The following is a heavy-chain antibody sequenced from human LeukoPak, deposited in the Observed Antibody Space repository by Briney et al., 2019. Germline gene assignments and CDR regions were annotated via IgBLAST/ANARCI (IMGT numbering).Heavy chain of an antibody. J-gene: IGHJ5*02. Sequence: PSETLSLTCAVSGYSISSGYFWVWIRPPPGKGLEWIGSIYHTGATYYNPSLRSPVTISVDTSKNQFSLEVNSVTAADTAVYYCARDLGLTISANWFDPWGQGTLVTVSS. CDR3: ARDLGLTISANWFDP. D-gene: IGHD3-9*01. CDR1: GYSISSGYF. V-gene: IGHV4-38-2*02. CDR2: IYHTGAT.